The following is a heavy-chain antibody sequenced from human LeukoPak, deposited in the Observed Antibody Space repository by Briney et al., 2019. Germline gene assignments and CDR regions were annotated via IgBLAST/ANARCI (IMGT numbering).Heavy chain of an antibody. Sequence: SETLSLTCTVSGGSISSYHWSWVRQPAGKGLEWIGRIYNSGSTNYNPSLKSRVTMSVDTSKSQFSLKLSSVTAADTAVYYCVRDEAVPGTFGQNWGQGTLVTVSS. CDR1: GGSISSYH. D-gene: IGHD3-16*01. CDR2: IYNSGST. V-gene: IGHV4-4*07. J-gene: IGHJ4*02. CDR3: VRDEAVPGTFGQN.